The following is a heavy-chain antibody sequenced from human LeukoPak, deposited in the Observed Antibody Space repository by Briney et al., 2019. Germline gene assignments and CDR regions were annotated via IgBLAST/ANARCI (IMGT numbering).Heavy chain of an antibody. Sequence: GGSLRLSCAASGFTFSNYGMNWVRQAPGKGLVWVSRINSDGSSTSYADSVKGRFTISRDNAKNTLYLQMNSLRAEDTAVYYCARGMYSGAGWGQGTLVTVSS. J-gene: IGHJ4*02. V-gene: IGHV3-74*01. CDR1: GFTFSNYG. CDR2: INSDGSST. CDR3: ARGMYSGAG. D-gene: IGHD6-25*01.